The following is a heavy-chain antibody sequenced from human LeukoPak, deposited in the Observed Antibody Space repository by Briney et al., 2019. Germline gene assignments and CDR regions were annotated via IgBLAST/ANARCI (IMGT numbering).Heavy chain of an antibody. CDR3: ARAPGSSGWYIYYYYGMDV. V-gene: IGHV3-30-3*01. D-gene: IGHD6-19*01. Sequence: GGSLRLSCAASGFTFSSYAMHWVRQAPGKGLEWLAGISYDGSNKYYADSVKGRFTISRDNSKNTLYLQMNSLRAEDTAVYYCARAPGSSGWYIYYYYGMDVWGQGTTVTVSS. CDR1: GFTFSSYA. CDR2: ISYDGSNK. J-gene: IGHJ6*02.